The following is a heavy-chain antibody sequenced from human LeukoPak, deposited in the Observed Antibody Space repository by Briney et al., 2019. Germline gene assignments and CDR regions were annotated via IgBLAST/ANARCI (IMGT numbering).Heavy chain of an antibody. D-gene: IGHD2-2*01. CDR2: INPNSGGT. CDR1: GYTFTDNY. Sequence: GASVKVSCKAYGYTFTDNYIQWVRQAPGQGLEWMGWINPNSGGTNSAQKFQGRVTMTRDTSVSTAYMELSRLRSDDTAVYYCARDHCTSSGCYEYYYYGMDVWGQGTTVTVSS. J-gene: IGHJ6*02. V-gene: IGHV1-2*02. CDR3: ARDHCTSSGCYEYYYYGMDV.